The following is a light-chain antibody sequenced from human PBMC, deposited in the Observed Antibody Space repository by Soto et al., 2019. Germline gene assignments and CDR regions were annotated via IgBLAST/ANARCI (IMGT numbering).Light chain of an antibody. CDR3: QQYNSFPYS. CDR2: KAS. V-gene: IGKV1-5*03. Sequence: IPMTQSPSTLSASVGDRVSITCRASQSIFSWLAWYQQKPGKAPKLLIYKASSLESGVPSRYSGSGSGTEFTLTISGLQPDDLATYYCQQYNSFPYSFGQGTKLEIK. J-gene: IGKJ2*03. CDR1: QSIFSW.